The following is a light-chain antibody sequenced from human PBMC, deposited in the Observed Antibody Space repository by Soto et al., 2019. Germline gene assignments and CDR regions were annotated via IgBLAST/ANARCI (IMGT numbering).Light chain of an antibody. J-gene: IGLJ3*02. CDR2: EGS. V-gene: IGLV2-23*01. CDR3: CSYAGSSTWV. CDR1: SSDVGSYNF. Sequence: QSALTQPASVSGSPGQSITISCTGTSSDVGSYNFVSWYQQHPDKAPKLMIYEGSKRPSGVSNRFSGSKSGNTASLTISGLQAEDEADYYCCSYAGSSTWVFGGGTKLTVL.